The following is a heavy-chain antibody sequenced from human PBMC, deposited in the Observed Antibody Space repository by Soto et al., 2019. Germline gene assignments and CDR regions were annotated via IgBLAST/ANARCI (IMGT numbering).Heavy chain of an antibody. CDR1: GGSFSGDN. J-gene: IGHJ5*02. V-gene: IGHV4-34*01. CDR2: INHSGST. CDR3: ARGAITLTTGKPKRDNWFDP. Sequence: SETLSLTCTVSGGSFSGDNWFWVRQPPGKGQEWIGEINHSGSTNYNPSLKSRVTISVDTSKNQFSLKLSSVTAADTAVYYCARGAITLTTGKPKRDNWFDPWGQGTLVTVSS. D-gene: IGHD4-17*01.